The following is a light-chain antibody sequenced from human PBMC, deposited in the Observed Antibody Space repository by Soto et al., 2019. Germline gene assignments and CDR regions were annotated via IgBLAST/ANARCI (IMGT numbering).Light chain of an antibody. CDR2: TAT. J-gene: IGKJ2*01. CDR1: QIIGSW. V-gene: IGKV1-5*03. CDR3: QQYNDFQYT. Sequence: DIQMTQSPSTLSASVGDGVTITCRASQIIGSWLAWYQQKPGKAPKLLIYTATNLQSGVPSRFSGSGSGTDFSLTISSLQPEDSATYFCQQYNDFQYTFGPGTKLEI.